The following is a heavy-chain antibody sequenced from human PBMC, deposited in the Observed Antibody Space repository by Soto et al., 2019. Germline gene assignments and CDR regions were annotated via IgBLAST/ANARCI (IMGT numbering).Heavy chain of an antibody. CDR3: AKGGRGKVGWFDP. V-gene: IGHV3-9*01. CDR1: GFTFDDYA. CDR2: ISWNSGSI. Sequence: EVQLVESGGGLVQPGRSLRLSCAASGFTFDDYAMHWVRQAPGKGLVWVSGISWNSGSIGYADSVKGRFTISRDNAKNSLYLQMNCLRAEDTALYYCAKGGRGKVGWFDPWGQGTLVTVSS. D-gene: IGHD2-15*01. J-gene: IGHJ5*02.